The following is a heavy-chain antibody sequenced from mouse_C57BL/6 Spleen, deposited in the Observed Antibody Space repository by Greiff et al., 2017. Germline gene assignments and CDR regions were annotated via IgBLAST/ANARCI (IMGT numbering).Heavy chain of an antibody. CDR2: IDPETGGT. CDR1: GYTFTDYE. Sequence: VQLQESGAELVRPGASVTLSCKASGYTFTDYEMHWVKQTPVHGLEWIGAIDPETGGTAYNQKFKGKAILTADKSSSTAYMELRSLTSEDSAVYYCTRKAKVYYDYDWFAYWGQGTLVTVSA. CDR3: TRKAKVYYDYDWFAY. V-gene: IGHV1-15*01. D-gene: IGHD2-4*01. J-gene: IGHJ3*01.